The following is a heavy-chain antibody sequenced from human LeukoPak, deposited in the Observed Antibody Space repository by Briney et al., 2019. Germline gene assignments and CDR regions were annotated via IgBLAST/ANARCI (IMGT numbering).Heavy chain of an antibody. CDR1: GFIFRRYW. Sequence: GGPLRLSCAASGFIFRRYWMHGVPQAPGKGLVWVSRITTDGGTTRYADSVKGRFTISRDNAKNTLYLQMDSLRAEDTAVYYCASGLDYDLADHWGQGTLVTVSS. J-gene: IGHJ4*02. CDR3: ASGLDYDLADH. V-gene: IGHV3-74*01. D-gene: IGHD3-3*01. CDR2: ITTDGGTT.